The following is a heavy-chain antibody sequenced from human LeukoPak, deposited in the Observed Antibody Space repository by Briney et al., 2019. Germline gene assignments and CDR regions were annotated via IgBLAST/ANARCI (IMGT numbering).Heavy chain of an antibody. CDR2: IRYDGSNK. J-gene: IGHJ6*03. CDR1: GFTFSSYG. CDR3: AKDGPPIVVVPAAIADGYYYYMDV. V-gene: IGHV3-30*02. Sequence: GGSLRLSCAASGFTFSSYGMHWVRQSPGKGLEWVAFIRYDGSNKYYADSVKGRFTISRDNSKNTLYLQMNSLRAEDTAVYYCAKDGPPIVVVPAAIADGYYYYMDVWGKGTTVTVSS. D-gene: IGHD2-2*01.